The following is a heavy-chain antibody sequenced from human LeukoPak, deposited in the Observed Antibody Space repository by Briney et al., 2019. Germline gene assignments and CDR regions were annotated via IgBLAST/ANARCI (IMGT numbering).Heavy chain of an antibody. Sequence: GGSLRLSCAASGFTFSSYAVSWVRQAPGKGLEWVSAISGSGGSTYYADSVKGRFTISRDNSKNTLYLQMNSLRAEDTAVYYCAKDIRYGFRGVITIDYWGQGTLVTVSS. J-gene: IGHJ4*02. D-gene: IGHD3-10*01. V-gene: IGHV3-23*01. CDR1: GFTFSSYA. CDR3: AKDIRYGFRGVITIDY. CDR2: ISGSGGST.